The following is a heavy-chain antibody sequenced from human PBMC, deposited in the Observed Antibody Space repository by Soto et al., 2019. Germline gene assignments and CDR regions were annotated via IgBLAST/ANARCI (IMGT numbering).Heavy chain of an antibody. V-gene: IGHV1-69*13. CDR1: GGTFSSYA. CDR2: IIPIFGTA. CDR3: ARDQLQPSPCGMDF. Sequence: SVKVSCKASGGTFSSYAISWVRQAPGQGLEWMGGIIPIFGTANYAQKFQGRVTITADESTSTAYMELSSLRSEDTAVYYCARDQLQPSPCGMDFWGQGTTVTVSS. J-gene: IGHJ6*02. D-gene: IGHD2-2*01.